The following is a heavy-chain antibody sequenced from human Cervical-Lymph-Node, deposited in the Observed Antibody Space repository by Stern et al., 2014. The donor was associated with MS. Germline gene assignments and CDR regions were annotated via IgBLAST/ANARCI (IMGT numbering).Heavy chain of an antibody. V-gene: IGHV4-59*01. Sequence: QLQLQESGPGLVRPSETLSLTCTVSGGSIGSYSWSWIRQPPGKGLEWIVYVYYSGISNYNPSLSSRVTISVDTSRNQFSLKVNSVTAADTAVYYCAREDRGTALLDYWGQGSLVAVSS. D-gene: IGHD1-7*01. CDR2: VYYSGIS. J-gene: IGHJ4*02. CDR3: AREDRGTALLDY. CDR1: GGSIGSYS.